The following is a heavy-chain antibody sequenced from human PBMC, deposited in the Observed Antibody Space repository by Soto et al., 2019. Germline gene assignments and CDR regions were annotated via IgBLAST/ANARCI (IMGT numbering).Heavy chain of an antibody. J-gene: IGHJ4*02. CDR2: ISAYNGNT. V-gene: IGHV1-18*01. Sequence: GASVKVSCKASGYTFTSYGISWVRQAPGQGLEWMGWISAYNGNTNYAQKLQGRVTMTTDTSTSTAYMELRSLRSDDTAVYYCARDKKDYYGSGTLNYWGQGTLATASS. CDR3: ARDKKDYYGSGTLNY. D-gene: IGHD3-10*01. CDR1: GYTFTSYG.